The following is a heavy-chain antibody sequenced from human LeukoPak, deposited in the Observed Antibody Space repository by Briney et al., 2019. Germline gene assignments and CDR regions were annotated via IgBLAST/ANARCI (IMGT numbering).Heavy chain of an antibody. CDR3: ATAWSY. Sequence: GGSLRLSCVASQFTFKNYWMHWVRHAPGRGLEWLSYISPDGSSTTYADSVRGRFTISRDNAKNTLHLQMNSLRAEDTAVYFCATAWSYWGQGTLVTVSS. D-gene: IGHD2-21*02. J-gene: IGHJ4*02. CDR2: ISPDGSST. CDR1: QFTFKNYW. V-gene: IGHV3-74*03.